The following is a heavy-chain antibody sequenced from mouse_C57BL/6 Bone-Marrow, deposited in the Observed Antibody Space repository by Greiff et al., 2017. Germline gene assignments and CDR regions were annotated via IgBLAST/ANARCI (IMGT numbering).Heavy chain of an antibody. CDR2: IYPRSGNT. CDR1: GYTFTSYG. V-gene: IGHV1-81*01. J-gene: IGHJ1*03. Sequence: VKVVESGAELARPGASVKLSCKASGYTFTSYGISWVKQRTGQGLEWIGEIYPRSGNTYYNEKFKGKATLTADKSSSTAYMELRSLTSEDSAVYFCERWLLGWYFDVWGTGTTVTVSS. CDR3: ERWLLGWYFDV. D-gene: IGHD2-3*01.